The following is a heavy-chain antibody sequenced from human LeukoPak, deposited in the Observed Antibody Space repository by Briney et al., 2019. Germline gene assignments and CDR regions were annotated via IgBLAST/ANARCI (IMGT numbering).Heavy chain of an antibody. CDR3: ASSAAYCSGGSCYSN. V-gene: IGHV1-2*02. Sequence: GASVKVSCKASGYTFTDYYIHWVRQAPGQGLEWMGWINPYSGGTNNAQKFQGRVTMTGDTSISTAYMELSSLRSEDTAVYYCASSAAYCSGGSCYSNWGQGTLVTVSS. CDR1: GYTFTDYY. CDR2: INPYSGGT. D-gene: IGHD2-15*01. J-gene: IGHJ4*02.